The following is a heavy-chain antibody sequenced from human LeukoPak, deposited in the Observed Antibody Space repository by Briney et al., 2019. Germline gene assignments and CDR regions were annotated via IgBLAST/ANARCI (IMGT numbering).Heavy chain of an antibody. CDR2: IYIGGDT. D-gene: IGHD4/OR15-4a*01. V-gene: IGHV3-66*01. Sequence: GGSLRLSRAASRFTFGNNYMRWVRPAPWRGVEWVSVIYIGGDTYYAACVKGRFTISRDSSKNTLYLQMNSLRAEDTAMYYCARDPSAVAANTYGWGQGTQVTVSS. J-gene: IGHJ4*02. CDR3: ARDPSAVAANTYG. CDR1: RFTFGNNY.